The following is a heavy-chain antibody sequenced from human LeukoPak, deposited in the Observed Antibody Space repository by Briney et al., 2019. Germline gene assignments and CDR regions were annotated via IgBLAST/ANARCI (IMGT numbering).Heavy chain of an antibody. CDR1: GFTFSSYG. Sequence: GGSLRLSCVTSGFTFSSYGMHWVRQAPGKGLEWVAFIRYDESNKYYADSVEGRFTISRDISKNTLYLQMNSLRAEDTAVYYCAKEQEWAARGDDYFDYWGQGTLVTVSS. CDR3: AKEQEWAARGDDYFDY. V-gene: IGHV3-30*02. D-gene: IGHD6-6*01. J-gene: IGHJ4*02. CDR2: IRYDESNK.